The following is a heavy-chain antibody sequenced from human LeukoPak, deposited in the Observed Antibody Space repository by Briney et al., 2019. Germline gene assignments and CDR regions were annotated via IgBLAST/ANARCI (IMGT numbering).Heavy chain of an antibody. Sequence: SETLSLTCTVSGYSISSGYYWGWIRQPPGKGLEWIGSIYHSGSTYYNPSLKSRFTISVDTSKNQFSLQLSSVTAADTAVYYCARASYDLDYWGQGTLVTVSS. J-gene: IGHJ4*02. CDR3: ARASYDLDY. CDR1: GYSISSGYY. D-gene: IGHD5-18*01. CDR2: IYHSGST. V-gene: IGHV4-38-2*02.